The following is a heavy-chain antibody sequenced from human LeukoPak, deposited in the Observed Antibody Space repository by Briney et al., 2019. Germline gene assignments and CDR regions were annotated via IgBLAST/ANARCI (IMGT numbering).Heavy chain of an antibody. CDR1: GFTFSSYS. CDR2: ISSSSSYI. CDR3: ARAAWSGYYTSWDY. J-gene: IGHJ4*02. V-gene: IGHV3-21*01. D-gene: IGHD3-3*01. Sequence: PGGSLRLSCAASGFTFSSYSMNWVRQAPGKGLEWVSSISSSSSYIYYADSVKGRFTISRDNAKNSLYLQMNSLRAEDTAAYYCARAAWSGYYTSWDYWGQGTLVTVSS.